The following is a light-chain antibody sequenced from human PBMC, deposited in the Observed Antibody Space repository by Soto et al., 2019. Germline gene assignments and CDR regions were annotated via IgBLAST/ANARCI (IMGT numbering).Light chain of an antibody. Sequence: SYELTQPPSVSVAPGHTARITCGGNNMGSKSVHWYQQKPGQAPVLVVYDDSDRPSGIPERFSGSISGNTATLTISRVEAGDEADYYCQVWDSGSDHVVFGGGTKVTLL. J-gene: IGLJ2*01. CDR2: DDS. CDR3: QVWDSGSDHVV. V-gene: IGLV3-21*02. CDR1: NMGSKS.